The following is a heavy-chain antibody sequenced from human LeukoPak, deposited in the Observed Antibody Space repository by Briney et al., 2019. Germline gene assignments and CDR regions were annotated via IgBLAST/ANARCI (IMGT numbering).Heavy chain of an antibody. D-gene: IGHD5-12*01. V-gene: IGHV3-23*01. J-gene: IGHJ4*02. CDR3: AKVTTSGYDYGDPDY. Sequence: PGGSLRLSCAASGFTFSSYAMSWVRQAPGKGLEWVSAISGSGGGTYYADSVKGRFTISRDNSKNTLYLQMNSLRAEDTAVYYCAKVTTSGYDYGDPDYWGQGTLVTVSS. CDR2: ISGSGGGT. CDR1: GFTFSSYA.